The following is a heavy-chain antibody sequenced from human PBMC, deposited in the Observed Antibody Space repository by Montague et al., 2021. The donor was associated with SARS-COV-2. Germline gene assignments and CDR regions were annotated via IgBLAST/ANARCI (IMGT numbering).Heavy chain of an antibody. CDR3: AREPFSPLYYYYYGMDV. V-gene: IGHV4-61*02. D-gene: IGHD3-3*02. CDR2: IYTSGST. CDR1: GGSISSGSYY. J-gene: IGHJ6*02. Sequence: TLSLTCTVSGGSISSGSYYWSWIRQPAGKGLEWIGRIYTSGSTNYNPSLKSRVTISVDTSKNQFSLKLSFVTAADTAVYYCAREPFSPLYYYYYGMDVWGQGTTVTVSS.